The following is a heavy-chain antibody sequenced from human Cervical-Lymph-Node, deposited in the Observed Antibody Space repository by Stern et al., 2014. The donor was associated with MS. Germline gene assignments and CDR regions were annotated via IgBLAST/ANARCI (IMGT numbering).Heavy chain of an antibody. J-gene: IGHJ3*01. V-gene: IGHV3-74*03. CDR1: GFTFSTYW. CDR3: ARGWREGFDV. Sequence: EVQLLESGGGLVQPGGSLRLSCEASGFTFSTYWIHCVRQAPGKGLVWVSRINDDGSRTTYADSVRGRFTMSRDNAKNTLYLQMNSLRVEDTGVYFCARGWREGFDVWGPGTMVTVSS. CDR2: INDDGSRT.